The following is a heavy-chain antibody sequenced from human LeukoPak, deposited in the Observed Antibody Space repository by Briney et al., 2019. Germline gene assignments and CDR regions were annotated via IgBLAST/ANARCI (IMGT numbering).Heavy chain of an antibody. Sequence: SQTLSLTCTISGDSVSSNSATWNWIRQSPSRGLEWLGRTYYRSKWYNDYAVSVKSRITINPDTSKNQFSLQLKSVTPEDTAVYYCARNTPDFGTHQRLDPWGQGALVTVSS. CDR1: GDSVSSNSAT. CDR3: ARNTPDFGTHQRLDP. J-gene: IGHJ5*02. CDR2: TYYRSKWYN. D-gene: IGHD3-10*01. V-gene: IGHV6-1*01.